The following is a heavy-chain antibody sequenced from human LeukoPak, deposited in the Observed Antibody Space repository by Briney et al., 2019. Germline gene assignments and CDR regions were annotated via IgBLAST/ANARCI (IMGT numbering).Heavy chain of an antibody. J-gene: IGHJ5*01. Sequence: GGSLRLSCAVSGFTLSSNWMHWVRQVPGKGLEWVSRIDDVGSGTSYADSVKGRFTISRDDAKNTVYLQMNSLRAEDTAVYYCATVFDFWGQGTLVTVSS. CDR1: GFTLSSNW. D-gene: IGHD2-21*02. CDR3: ATVFDF. CDR2: IDDVGSGT. V-gene: IGHV3-74*01.